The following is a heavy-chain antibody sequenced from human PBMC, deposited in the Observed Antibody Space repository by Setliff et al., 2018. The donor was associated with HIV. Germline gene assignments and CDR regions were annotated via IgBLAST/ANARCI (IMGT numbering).Heavy chain of an antibody. Sequence: PSETLSLTCTVSGGSINITNFYWAWIRQPPGRGLEWLGSIYYSGTTYVHPSLKSRVTISIDTFKSQFSLKLRSVNAADTAVYYCASWGAGGNSGFDYWGRGTLVTVSS. V-gene: IGHV4-39*07. D-gene: IGHD2-21*01. J-gene: IGHJ4*02. CDR3: ASWGAGGNSGFDY. CDR1: GGSINITNFY. CDR2: IYYSGTT.